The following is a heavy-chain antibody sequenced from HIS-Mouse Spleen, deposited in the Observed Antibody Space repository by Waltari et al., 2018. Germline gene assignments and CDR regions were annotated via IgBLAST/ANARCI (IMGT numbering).Heavy chain of an antibody. V-gene: IGHV4-39*07. CDR3: AREIPYSSSWYDWYFDL. CDR1: GGSISSSIYY. J-gene: IGHJ2*01. CDR2: IYYSGST. Sequence: QLQLQESVPGLVKPSETLSLTCTVSGGSISSSIYYWGWIRQPPGKGLEWIGSIYYSGSTYYNPSLKSRVTISVDTSKNQFSLKLSSVTAADTAVYYCAREIPYSSSWYDWYFDLWGRGTLVTVSS. D-gene: IGHD6-13*01.